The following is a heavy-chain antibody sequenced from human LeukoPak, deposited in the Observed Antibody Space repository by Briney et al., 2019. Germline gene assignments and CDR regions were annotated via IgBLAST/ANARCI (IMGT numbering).Heavy chain of an antibody. V-gene: IGHV4-39*01. CDR3: ARRGAESFRELNVLYFDS. CDR1: GGSVNRDTFY. CDR2: VFYSGST. J-gene: IGHJ4*02. D-gene: IGHD1-14*01. Sequence: SETLSLTCTVSGGSVNRDTFYWDWIRQSPGKGLEWIGSVFYSGSTNYNPSLEGRVTISVDTSNNLFSLKLNSVTAADTAIYFCARRGAESFRELNVLYFDSWGQGILVTVSS.